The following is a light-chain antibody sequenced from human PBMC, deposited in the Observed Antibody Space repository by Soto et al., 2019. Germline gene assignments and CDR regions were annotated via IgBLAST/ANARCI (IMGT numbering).Light chain of an antibody. V-gene: IGKV1-5*03. Sequence: DIPLTQSRSTLSGSVGERVTLTCRASQTISSWLAWYQQNPGKAPKLLIYKASTLKSGVPSRFSGSGSGTEFTLTISSLQPDDFATYYCQHYNSYSEAFGQGTNVDIK. CDR2: KAS. CDR1: QTISSW. CDR3: QHYNSYSEA. J-gene: IGKJ1*01.